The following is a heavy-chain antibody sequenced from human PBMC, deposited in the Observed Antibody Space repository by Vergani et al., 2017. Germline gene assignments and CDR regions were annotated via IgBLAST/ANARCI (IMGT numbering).Heavy chain of an antibody. CDR3: ARVLGYCSSTSCYDEDYYYYYMDV. J-gene: IGHJ6*03. V-gene: IGHV4-59*01. Sequence: QVQLQESGPGLVKPSQTLSLTCTVSGGSISSYYWSWIRQPPGKGLEWIGYIYYSGSTNYNPSLKSRVTISVDTSKNQFSLKLSSVTAADTAVYYCARVLGYCSSTSCYDEDYYYYYMDVWGKGTTVTVSS. CDR1: GGSISSYY. CDR2: IYYSGST. D-gene: IGHD2-2*01.